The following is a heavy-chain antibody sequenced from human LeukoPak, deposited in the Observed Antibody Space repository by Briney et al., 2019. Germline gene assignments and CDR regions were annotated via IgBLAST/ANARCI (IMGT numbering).Heavy chain of an antibody. Sequence: GGSLSLFRAPSWLSVSSNCMGWVRHPPGKWLEWESDLYRGGSTYYADPVKGRFTISRDNSKNTLYLKMNSLRAEDTAGYYCARNFTYWSGGRCYSEDAFDMWGQGTMVTVSS. CDR1: WLSVSSNC. V-gene: IGHV3-53*01. CDR2: LYRGGST. D-gene: IGHD2-15*01. J-gene: IGHJ3*02. CDR3: ARNFTYWSGGRCYSEDAFDM.